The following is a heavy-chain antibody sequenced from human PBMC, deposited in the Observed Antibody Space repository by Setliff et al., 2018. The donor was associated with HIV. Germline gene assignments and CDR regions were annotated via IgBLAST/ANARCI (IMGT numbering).Heavy chain of an antibody. D-gene: IGHD3-3*01. J-gene: IGHJ4*02. V-gene: IGHV3-21*01. Sequence: GGSLRLSCAASGFTFSSYSMNWVRQAPGKGLEWVSSISSSSSYIYYADSVKGRFTISRDNAKNSLYLQMNSLRAEDTAVYYCARARTVDFWSDSLAHWGQGTLVTVSS. CDR2: ISSSSSYI. CDR1: GFTFSSYS. CDR3: ARARTVDFWSDSLAH.